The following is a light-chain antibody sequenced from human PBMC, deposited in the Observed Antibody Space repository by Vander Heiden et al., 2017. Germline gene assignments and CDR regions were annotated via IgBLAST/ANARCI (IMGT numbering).Light chain of an antibody. J-gene: IGLJ3*02. Sequence: QSALPQPAPVSASPGQSITLSCTGTSSDIGTYNYVSWYQQHPGKAPKLMIYAVSNRPSGVSNRFSASKSGNTASLNISALRAEDEADYYCSSYSSNTTRVFGGGTKLTVL. CDR1: SSDIGTYNY. CDR2: AVS. CDR3: SSYSSNTTRV. V-gene: IGLV2-14*01.